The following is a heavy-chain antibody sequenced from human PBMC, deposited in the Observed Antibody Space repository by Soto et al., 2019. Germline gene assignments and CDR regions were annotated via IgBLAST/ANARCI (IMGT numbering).Heavy chain of an antibody. CDR3: ARGGLLPGY. CDR2: ISHSGST. Sequence: QLQLQESGSRLVKPSQTLSLTCAVSGGSTSSGGYSWSWLRQPPGKGLEWIGYISHSGSTYYNPSLESRVTISVDTSKNPFSLRLRSVTAADTAVYYCARGGLLPGYWGQGTLVTVSS. V-gene: IGHV4-30-2*01. D-gene: IGHD6-19*01. CDR1: GGSTSSGGYS. J-gene: IGHJ4*02.